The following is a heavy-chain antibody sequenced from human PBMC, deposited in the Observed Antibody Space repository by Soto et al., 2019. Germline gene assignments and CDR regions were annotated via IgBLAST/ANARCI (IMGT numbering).Heavy chain of an antibody. Sequence: QVELVQTGNEVKKPGASVKVSCKASGYSLTRYRISWVGKAPGEGPEWMGWIRGYNVKTKYAHNLQGRVSMTTDTATRTAYIELRSLASDDTSVYYCSSEADRPYYYYGMDVWGQGTTVTVSS. J-gene: IGHJ6*01. V-gene: IGHV1-18*01. CDR2: IRGYNVKT. CDR3: SSEADRPYYYYGMDV. CDR1: GYSLTRYR.